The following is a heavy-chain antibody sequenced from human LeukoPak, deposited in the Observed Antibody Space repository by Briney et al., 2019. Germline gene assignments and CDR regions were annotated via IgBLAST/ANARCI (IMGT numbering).Heavy chain of an antibody. CDR3: AKDLLGWSSPR. Sequence: PSQTLSLTCTVSGGSISSGNYYWSWIRQPAGRGLEWIGRIYTSGSTTYNPSLKSRVTISVDTSKNQFSLKVISVTAADTAVYYCAKDLLGWSSPRWGQGTMVTVSS. CDR2: IYTSGST. V-gene: IGHV4-61*02. J-gene: IGHJ3*01. D-gene: IGHD3-3*01. CDR1: GGSISSGNYY.